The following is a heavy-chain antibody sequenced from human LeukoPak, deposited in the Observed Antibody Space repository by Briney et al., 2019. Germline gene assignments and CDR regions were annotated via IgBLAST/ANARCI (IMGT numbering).Heavy chain of an antibody. Sequence: AGGSLRLSCAVSGLTLSNYGMSWVRQAPGKGLEWVAGISGSGGSTNYAASVKGRFTISRDNPKNTLYLQMNSLRAEDTAVYFCAKRGVVIRVILVGFHKEAYYFDSWGQGALVTVSS. J-gene: IGHJ4*02. CDR1: GLTLSNYG. V-gene: IGHV3-23*01. CDR2: ISGSGGST. D-gene: IGHD3-22*01. CDR3: AKRGVVIRVILVGFHKEAYYFDS.